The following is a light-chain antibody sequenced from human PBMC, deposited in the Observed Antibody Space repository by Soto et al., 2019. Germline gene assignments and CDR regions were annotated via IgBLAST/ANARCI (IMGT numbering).Light chain of an antibody. Sequence: DIQMTQSPSSLSPSVGDRVTITCLTSQSINTYLNWYQQKPGKAPNLLIYAASSLQSGVPPRFSGSGSATDFPLTISSLQPEDSATYYCQQTYSAPWTFGQGTKVEIK. CDR1: QSINTY. J-gene: IGKJ1*01. CDR2: AAS. V-gene: IGKV1-39*01. CDR3: QQTYSAPWT.